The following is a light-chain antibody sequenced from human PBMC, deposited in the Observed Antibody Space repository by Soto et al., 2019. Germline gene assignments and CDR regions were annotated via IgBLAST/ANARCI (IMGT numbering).Light chain of an antibody. J-gene: IGLJ1*01. Sequence: SSELTQPPSVSVSPGQTASITCSGDKLGDKYACWYQQKPGQSPVLAIYQDSKRPSGIPERFSGSNAGNTATLTISGTQAMDEADYYCQAWDSSTVVFGTGTKLTVL. CDR2: QDS. V-gene: IGLV3-1*01. CDR1: KLGDKY. CDR3: QAWDSSTVV.